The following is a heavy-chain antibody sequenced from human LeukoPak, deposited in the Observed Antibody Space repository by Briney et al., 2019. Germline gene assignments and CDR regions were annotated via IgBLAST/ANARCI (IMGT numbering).Heavy chain of an antibody. V-gene: IGHV1-2*02. J-gene: IGHJ4*02. Sequence: ASVKVSCKASGYTFTGSYMHWVRRAPGQGLEWMGWINPNSGGTNYAQKLQGRVTMTRDTSISTAYMELSRLRSDDTAVYHCAREPPRYRGPFDYWGQGTLVTVSS. D-gene: IGHD1-1*01. CDR3: AREPPRYRGPFDY. CDR2: INPNSGGT. CDR1: GYTFTGSY.